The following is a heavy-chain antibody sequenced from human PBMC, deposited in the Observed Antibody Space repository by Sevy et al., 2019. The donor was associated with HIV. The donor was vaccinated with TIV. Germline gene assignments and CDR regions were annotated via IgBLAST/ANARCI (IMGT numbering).Heavy chain of an antibody. CDR2: ISAYNGNT. V-gene: IGHV1-18*01. J-gene: IGHJ2*01. CDR3: ARGLSSQSPELLGFWYFDL. CDR1: GYTFTSYG. D-gene: IGHD1-26*01. Sequence: ASVKVSCKASGYTFTSYGISWVRQAPGQGLEWMGWISAYNGNTNYAQKLQGRVTMTTDTSTSTAYMELRSLRSDDTAVYYCARGLSSQSPELLGFWYFDLWGRGTLVTVSS.